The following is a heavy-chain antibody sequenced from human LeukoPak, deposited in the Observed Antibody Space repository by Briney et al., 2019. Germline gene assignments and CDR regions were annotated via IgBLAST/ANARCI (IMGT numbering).Heavy chain of an antibody. Sequence: GGSLRLSCAASGLTGSRNYVSWVRQAPGKGLEWVSAIHTSGDTCYADSVKGRFTISRDTSKNTLYLQINSLRVEDTAVYYCIVFGDSNHWGQGTLVTVSS. D-gene: IGHD4-17*01. CDR1: GLTGSRNY. J-gene: IGHJ5*02. CDR2: IHTSGDT. CDR3: IVFGDSNH. V-gene: IGHV3-53*01.